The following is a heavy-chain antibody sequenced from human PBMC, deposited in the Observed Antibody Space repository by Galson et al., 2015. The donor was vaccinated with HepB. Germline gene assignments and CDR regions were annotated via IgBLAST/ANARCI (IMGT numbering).Heavy chain of an antibody. Sequence: VSCKASGGTFSSYAISWVRQAPGQGLEWMGGIIPIFGTANYAQKFQGRVTITADESTSTAYMELSSLRSEDTAVYYCASDQRYCSGGSCYPLGWFDPWGQGTLVTVSS. V-gene: IGHV1-69*01. CDR2: IIPIFGTA. CDR1: GGTFSSYA. J-gene: IGHJ5*02. D-gene: IGHD2-15*01. CDR3: ASDQRYCSGGSCYPLGWFDP.